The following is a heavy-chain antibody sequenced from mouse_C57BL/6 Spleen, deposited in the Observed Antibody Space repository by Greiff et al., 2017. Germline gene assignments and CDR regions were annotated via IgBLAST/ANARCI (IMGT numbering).Heavy chain of an antibody. J-gene: IGHJ2*01. V-gene: IGHV1-82*01. CDR1: GYAFSSSW. CDR3: ARERTTVVSYFDY. CDR2: IYPGDGDT. D-gene: IGHD1-1*01. Sequence: LEESGPELVKPGASVKISCKASGYAFSSSWMNWVKQRPGKGLEWIGRIYPGDGDTNYNVKFKGKATLTADKSSSTAYMQLSSLTSEDSAVDFCARERTTVVSYFDYWGQGTTRTVSS.